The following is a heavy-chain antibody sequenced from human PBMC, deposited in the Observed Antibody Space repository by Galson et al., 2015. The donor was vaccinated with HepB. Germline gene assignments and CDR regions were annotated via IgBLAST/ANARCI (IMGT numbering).Heavy chain of an antibody. J-gene: IGHJ2*01. D-gene: IGHD3-10*01. V-gene: IGHV3-48*02. Sequence: SLRLSCAASGFTFSSYTMNWVRQAPGKGLESVSYISSTGTTMYYADSAKGRFTISRDNAQNSLYLQMNSLRDEDTAVYYCARVYFGSGSSSAYWYFYLWGRGALVTVSS. CDR3: ARVYFGSGSSSAYWYFYL. CDR1: GFTFSSYT. CDR2: ISSTGTTM.